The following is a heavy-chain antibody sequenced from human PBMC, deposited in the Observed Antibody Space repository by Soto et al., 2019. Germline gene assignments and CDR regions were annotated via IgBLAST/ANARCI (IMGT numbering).Heavy chain of an antibody. J-gene: IGHJ1*01. CDR2: IDPSDSYT. V-gene: IGHV5-10-1*01. CDR3: ARIRYCSGGSCLYFQH. D-gene: IGHD2-15*01. CDR1: GYSFTSYW. Sequence: GESLKISCNGSGYSFTSYWISWVRQMPGKGLEWMGRIDPSDSYTNYSPSFQGHVTISADKSISTAYLQWSSLKASDTAMYYCARIRYCSGGSCLYFQHWGQGTLVTVSS.